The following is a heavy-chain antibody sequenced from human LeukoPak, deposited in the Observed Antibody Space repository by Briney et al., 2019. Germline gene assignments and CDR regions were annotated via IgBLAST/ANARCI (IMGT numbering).Heavy chain of an antibody. CDR1: GFTFSSYS. J-gene: IGHJ6*02. CDR2: ISSSSSTI. CDR3: ARVMDRPFSNPYGMDV. V-gene: IGHV3-48*02. Sequence: PGGSLRLSCAASGFTFSSYSMNWVRQAPGKGLEWVSYISSSSSTIYYADSVKGRFTISRDNAKNSLYLQMNSLRDEDTAVYYCARVMDRPFSNPYGMDVWGQGTTATVSS. D-gene: IGHD4-11*01.